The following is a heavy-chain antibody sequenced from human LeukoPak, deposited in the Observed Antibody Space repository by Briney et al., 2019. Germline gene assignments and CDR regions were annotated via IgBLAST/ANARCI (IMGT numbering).Heavy chain of an antibody. D-gene: IGHD6-13*01. Sequence: SETLSLTCTVSGGPISRYYWSWIRQPPGKGLQWIGYIYYSRSTNYNPSLKSRVTISVHTSKNQFSLKLSSVTAADTAVYYCARALYSSSGVYYYYMDVWGKGTTVTVSS. CDR3: ARALYSSSGVYYYYMDV. CDR1: GGPISRYY. V-gene: IGHV4-59*01. CDR2: IYYSRST. J-gene: IGHJ6*03.